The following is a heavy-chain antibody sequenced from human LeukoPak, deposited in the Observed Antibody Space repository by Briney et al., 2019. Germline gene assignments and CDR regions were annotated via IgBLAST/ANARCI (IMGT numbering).Heavy chain of an antibody. CDR3: ARGNYYGSGSYYFPGYYYYMDV. CDR1: GFTFSSYS. J-gene: IGHJ6*03. V-gene: IGHV3-48*04. Sequence: GGSLRLSCAASGFTFSSYSMNWVRQAPGKGLEWVSYISSSGSTIYYADSVKGRFTISRDNAKNSLYLQMNSLRAEDTAVYHCARGNYYGSGSYYFPGYYYYMDVWGKGTTVTISS. CDR2: ISSSGSTI. D-gene: IGHD3-10*01.